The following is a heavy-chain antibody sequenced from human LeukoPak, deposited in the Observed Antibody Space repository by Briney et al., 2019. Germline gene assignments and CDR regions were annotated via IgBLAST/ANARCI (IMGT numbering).Heavy chain of an antibody. V-gene: IGHV4-34*01. CDR1: GGSFSGYY. CDR3: ARGARGYSGYVKY. D-gene: IGHD5-12*01. Sequence: PSGTLSLTCAVYGGSFSGYYWSWIRQPPGKGLEWIGEINHSGSTNYNPSLKSRVTISVDTSKNQFSLKLSSVTAADTAVYYCARGARGYSGYVKYWGQGTLVTVSS. CDR2: INHSGST. J-gene: IGHJ4*02.